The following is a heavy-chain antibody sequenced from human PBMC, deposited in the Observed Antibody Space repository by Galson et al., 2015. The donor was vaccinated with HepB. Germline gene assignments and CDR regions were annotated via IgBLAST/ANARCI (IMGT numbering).Heavy chain of an antibody. J-gene: IGHJ3*02. V-gene: IGHV3-30-3*01. CDR3: AREFPGPASTGSYAFDI. Sequence: SLRLSCAASGFTFSSYAMHWVRQAPGKGLEWVAVISYDGSNKYYADSVKGRFTISRDNSKNTLYLQMNSLRAEDTAVYHCAREFPGPASTGSYAFDIWGQGTMVTVSS. CDR2: ISYDGSNK. D-gene: IGHD2-2*01. CDR1: GFTFSSYA.